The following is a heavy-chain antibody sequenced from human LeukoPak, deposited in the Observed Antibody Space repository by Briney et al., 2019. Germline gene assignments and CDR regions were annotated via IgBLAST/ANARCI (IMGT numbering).Heavy chain of an antibody. D-gene: IGHD3-10*01. CDR1: GGSISSYY. V-gene: IGHV4-4*07. CDR3: ARRGITMVRGAGRRAFDI. CDR2: IYTSGST. Sequence: SETLSLTCTVSGGSISSYYWSWIRQPAGKGLEWIGRIYTSGSTNYNPSLKSRVTMSVDTSKNQFSLKLSSVTAADTAVYYCARRGITMVRGAGRRAFDIWGQGTMVTVSS. J-gene: IGHJ3*02.